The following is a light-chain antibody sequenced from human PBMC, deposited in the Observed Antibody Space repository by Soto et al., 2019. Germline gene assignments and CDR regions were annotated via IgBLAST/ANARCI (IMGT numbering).Light chain of an antibody. CDR2: HAS. J-gene: IGKJ4*01. Sequence: DIQMTQSPSTLSASVGDTVSITCRASQSLNTWLAWYQQKPGKAPKLLIYHASTLQSGVPSRFSGSGSGTEFTLTIGSLQPEDFATYYCRQLNTYPLTFGGGTKVEIK. CDR3: RQLNTYPLT. CDR1: QSLNTW. V-gene: IGKV1-5*01.